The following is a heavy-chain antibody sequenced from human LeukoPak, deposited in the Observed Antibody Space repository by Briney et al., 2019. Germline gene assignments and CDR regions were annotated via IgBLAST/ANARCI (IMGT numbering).Heavy chain of an antibody. CDR2: INTNTGNP. V-gene: IGHV7-4-1*02. CDR3: ARVVVTDFPLDYYGMDV. CDR1: GYTFTRYA. D-gene: IGHD2-21*02. J-gene: IGHJ6*02. Sequence: ASVKVSCKASGYTFTRYAVNWVRQAPGQGPEWMGWINTNTGNPTYAQGFTGRFVFSLDTSVSTAYLQISSLKAEDTAVYYCARVVVTDFPLDYYGMDVWGQGTTVTVSS.